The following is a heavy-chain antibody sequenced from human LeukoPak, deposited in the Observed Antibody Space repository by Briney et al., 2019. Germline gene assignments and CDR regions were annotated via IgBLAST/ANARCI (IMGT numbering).Heavy chain of an antibody. Sequence: SGGSLRLSCAASGFTFSSYAMSWVRKAPGKGLERGSAISGSGGSTYYADSVKGRFTVSRDNSKNTLYLQMNSLRAEDTAVYYCAKSGGTWYGDPYYFDYWGQGTLVTVSS. CDR3: AKSGGTWYGDPYYFDY. D-gene: IGHD4-17*01. CDR1: GFTFSSYA. J-gene: IGHJ4*02. CDR2: ISGSGGST. V-gene: IGHV3-23*01.